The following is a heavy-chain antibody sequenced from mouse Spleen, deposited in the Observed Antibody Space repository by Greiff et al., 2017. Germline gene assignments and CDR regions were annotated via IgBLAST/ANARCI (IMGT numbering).Heavy chain of an antibody. J-gene: IGHJ2*01. D-gene: IGHD1-2*01. V-gene: IGHV2-2*01. CDR3: ARSLNWYFDY. CDR2: IWSGGST. Sequence: QVQLQQSGPGLVQPSQSLSITCTVSGFSLTSYGVHWVRQSPGKGLEWLGVIWSGGSTDYNAAFISRLSISKDNSKSQVFFKMNSLQADDTAIYYCARSLNWYFDYWGQGTTLTVSS. CDR1: GFSLTSYG.